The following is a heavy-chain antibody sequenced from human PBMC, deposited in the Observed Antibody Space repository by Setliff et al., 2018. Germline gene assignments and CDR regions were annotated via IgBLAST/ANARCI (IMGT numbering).Heavy chain of an antibody. D-gene: IGHD3-10*01. V-gene: IGHV4-38-2*01. CDR1: GHSIDSDSY. CDR2: LYRTANT. Sequence: PSVTLSLTCAVSGHSIDSDSYWGWIRQSPGKGLEWIGSLYRTANTYYNPAVRSRVTISPDTSKNQFSLKLTSVTAADTAVYYCARQSGSGSSPYFDFWGQGTLVTVSS. J-gene: IGHJ4*02. CDR3: ARQSGSGSSPYFDF.